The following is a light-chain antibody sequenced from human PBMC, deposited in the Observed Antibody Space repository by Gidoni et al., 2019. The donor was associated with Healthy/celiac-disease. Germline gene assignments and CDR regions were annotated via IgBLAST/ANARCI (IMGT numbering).Light chain of an antibody. J-gene: IGLJ1*01. Sequence: QSALTQPASVSGSPGQSITISCTGTSSDVGGYNYVSWYQQHPGTAPKLMIYDVSNRPSGVSNRFSGSKSGNTASLTISGLQAADEADYYCSSYTSSSTYVFGTGTKVTVL. CDR1: SSDVGGYNY. V-gene: IGLV2-14*03. CDR2: DVS. CDR3: SSYTSSSTYV.